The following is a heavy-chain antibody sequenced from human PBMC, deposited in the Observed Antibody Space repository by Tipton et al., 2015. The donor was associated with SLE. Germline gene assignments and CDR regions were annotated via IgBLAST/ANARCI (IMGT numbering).Heavy chain of an antibody. CDR2: INHGGST. CDR1: GGSFGGYY. J-gene: IGHJ4*02. CDR3: ARLISAYDCNFDY. Sequence: LRLSCSIYGGSFGGYYWSWIRQPPGKGLEWIGEINHGGSTNYNPSLKSRVTISVDTSTNRLFLNLISVTAADTALYYCARLISAYDCNFDYWGQGTLVTVSS. D-gene: IGHD5-12*01. V-gene: IGHV4-34*01.